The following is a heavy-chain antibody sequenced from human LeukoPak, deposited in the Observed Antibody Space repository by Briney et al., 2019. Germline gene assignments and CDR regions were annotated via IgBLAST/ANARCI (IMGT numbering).Heavy chain of an antibody. CDR1: GFTFSSYA. CDR3: ARDSTPYSGSYHDY. D-gene: IGHD1-26*01. Sequence: PGGSLRLSCAASGFTFSSYAMHWVRQAPGKGLEWVAVISYDGSSKYYADSVKGRFTISRDNSKNTLHLQMNSLRAEDTAVYYCARDSTPYSGSYHDYWGQGTLVTVSS. V-gene: IGHV3-30-3*01. J-gene: IGHJ4*02. CDR2: ISYDGSSK.